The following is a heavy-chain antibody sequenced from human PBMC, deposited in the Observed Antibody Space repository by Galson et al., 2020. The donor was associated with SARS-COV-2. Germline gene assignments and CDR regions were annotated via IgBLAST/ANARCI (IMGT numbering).Heavy chain of an antibody. CDR2: ISYDGSNK. CDR3: AKDESKSFWSGYSPGEPSYYYSYGMDV. D-gene: IGHD3-3*01. Sequence: GGSLRLSCAASGFTFSSYGMHWVRQAPGKGLEWVAVISYDGSNKYYADSVKGRFTISRDNSKNTLYLQMNSLRAEDTAVYYCAKDESKSFWSGYSPGEPSYYYSYGMDVWGQGTTVTVSS. J-gene: IGHJ6*02. CDR1: GFTFSSYG. V-gene: IGHV3-30*18.